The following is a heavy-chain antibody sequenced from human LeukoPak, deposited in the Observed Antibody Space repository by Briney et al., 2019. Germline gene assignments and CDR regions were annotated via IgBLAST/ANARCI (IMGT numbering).Heavy chain of an antibody. J-gene: IGHJ4*02. CDR3: ARGSVSTGHLFDH. V-gene: IGHV3-48*03. D-gene: IGHD1-1*01. CDR2: ISSSGSTI. Sequence: TGGSLRLSCAASGFTFSSYAMSWVRQAPGKGLEWVSYISSSGSTIYYADSVRGRFTISRDNAKNSLYMQMNSLRAEDTAVYYCARGSVSTGHLFDHWGLGTLVTVSS. CDR1: GFTFSSYA.